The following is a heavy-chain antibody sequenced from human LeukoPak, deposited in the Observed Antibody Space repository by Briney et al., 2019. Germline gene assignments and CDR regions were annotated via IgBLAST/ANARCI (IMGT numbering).Heavy chain of an antibody. CDR3: ARGAYCGGDCYSFDY. J-gene: IGHJ4*02. CDR2: VYSSGIT. Sequence: SETLSLTCTVSGGSISNYYWNWIRQPAGKGLEWIGRVYSSGITNYNHSLRSRVTISVATSKNQFSLKLSSVTAADTAVYYCARGAYCGGDCYSFDYWGQGTLVTVSS. V-gene: IGHV4-4*07. D-gene: IGHD2-21*02. CDR1: GGSISNYY.